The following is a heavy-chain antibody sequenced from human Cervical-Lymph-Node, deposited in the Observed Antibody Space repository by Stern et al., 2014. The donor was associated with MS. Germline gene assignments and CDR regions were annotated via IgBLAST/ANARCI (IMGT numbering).Heavy chain of an antibody. D-gene: IGHD3-9*01. CDR3: ARRDVLTGFDVFDI. CDR1: GYTFTTFW. Sequence: VQLGESGPEVRKPGESLKISCKASGYTFTTFWIGWVRQVPGKGLEWVGLIYPGDSDTRYRPSFQGQVTISADNSISTAFLQWRRLKASDTAIYYCARRDVLTGFDVFDIWGRGTLVTVSS. J-gene: IGHJ3*02. CDR2: IYPGDSDT. V-gene: IGHV5-51*01.